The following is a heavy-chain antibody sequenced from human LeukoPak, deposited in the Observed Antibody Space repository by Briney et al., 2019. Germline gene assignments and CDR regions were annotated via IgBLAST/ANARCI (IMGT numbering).Heavy chain of an antibody. J-gene: IGHJ4*02. V-gene: IGHV3-74*01. Sequence: PGGSLRLSCAASGFTFSSYWMHWVRQAPGKGLVWVSRIYSDGSSTNYADSVKGRFTISRDNAKNTLYLQMNSLRAEDTGIYYCARDKGGPDYWGQGTLVTVSS. CDR2: IYSDGSST. CDR1: GFTFSSYW. CDR3: ARDKGGPDY.